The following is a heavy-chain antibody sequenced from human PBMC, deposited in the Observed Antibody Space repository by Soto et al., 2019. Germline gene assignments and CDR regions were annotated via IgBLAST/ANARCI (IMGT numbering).Heavy chain of an antibody. CDR1: GFTFKYYA. CDR2: ISGSGDKT. J-gene: IGHJ1*01. Sequence: EVQLLQSGGGLAQPGTSLRLSCAASGFTFKYYAMTWVRQAPGKGLEWVSTISGSGDKTDYADSVKGRFRVSRDNSKDTLYLQMDSLRADDTALYYCARESKWYGGQYFQDWGQGTIVTVSS. V-gene: IGHV3-23*01. CDR3: ARESKWYGGQYFQD. D-gene: IGHD2-8*01.